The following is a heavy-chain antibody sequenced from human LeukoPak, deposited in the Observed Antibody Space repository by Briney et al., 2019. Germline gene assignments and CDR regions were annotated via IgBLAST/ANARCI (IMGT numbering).Heavy chain of an antibody. V-gene: IGHV3-48*01. J-gene: IGHJ6*02. CDR2: ISSSSSTI. CDR3: AREYCSSTSCYTLFDYYYYGMDV. Sequence: GGSLRLSCAASGFTFSSYSMNWVRQAPGKGLERVSYISSSSSTIYYADSVKGRFTISRDNAKNSLYLQMNSLRAEDTAVYYCAREYCSSTSCYTLFDYYYYGMDVWGQGTTVTVSS. D-gene: IGHD2-2*02. CDR1: GFTFSSYS.